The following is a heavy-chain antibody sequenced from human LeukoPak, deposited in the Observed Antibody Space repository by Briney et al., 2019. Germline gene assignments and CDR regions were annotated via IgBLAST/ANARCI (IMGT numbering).Heavy chain of an antibody. CDR2: IYYSGST. Sequence: PSETLSLTCTVSGGSISSYYWSWIRQPPGKGLEWIGYIYYSGSTNYNPSLKSRVTISVDTSKNQFSLNLSSVTAADTAVYYCARHSGSYWAHFDYWGQGTLVTVSS. D-gene: IGHD1-26*01. CDR1: GGSISSYY. CDR3: ARHSGSYWAHFDY. J-gene: IGHJ4*02. V-gene: IGHV4-59*08.